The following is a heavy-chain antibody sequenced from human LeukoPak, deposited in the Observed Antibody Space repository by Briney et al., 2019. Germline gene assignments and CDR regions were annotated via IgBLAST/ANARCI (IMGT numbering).Heavy chain of an antibody. J-gene: IGHJ4*02. D-gene: IGHD5-18*01. CDR3: ARELYSYGLWVFDY. CDR1: GGTFSSYA. Sequence: SVKVSCKASGGTFSSYAISWVRQAPGQGLEWMGGIIPIFGTANYAQKFQGRVTITADKSTSTAYMELSSLRSEDTAVYYCARELYSYGLWVFDYWGQGTLVTVSS. CDR2: IIPIFGTA. V-gene: IGHV1-69*06.